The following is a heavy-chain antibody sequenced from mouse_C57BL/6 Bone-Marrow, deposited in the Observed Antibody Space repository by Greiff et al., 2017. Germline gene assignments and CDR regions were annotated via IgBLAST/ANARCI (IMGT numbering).Heavy chain of an antibody. CDR1: GFSLTNYG. CDR2: IWRGGGT. D-gene: IGHD1-1*01. Sequence: VQLQQSGPGLVQPSPSLSITCTASGFSLTNYGVHWVRQSPGKGLEWLGVIWRGGGTDYNAAFMSRLGITKDNSKSKVFFKMNSLQADDTAIYYCAKTDYYGPWYVDVWGTGTTVTVSS. CDR3: AKTDYYGPWYVDV. V-gene: IGHV2-5*01. J-gene: IGHJ1*03.